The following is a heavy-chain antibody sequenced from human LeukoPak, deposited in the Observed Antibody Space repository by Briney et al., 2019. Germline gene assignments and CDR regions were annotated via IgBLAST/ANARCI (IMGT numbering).Heavy chain of an antibody. D-gene: IGHD2-15*01. Sequence: ASVKVSCKASGYTFTSYDINWVRQATGQGLEWMGWMNPNSGNTGYAQKFQGRVTMTRNTSISTAYMELSSLRSEDTAVYYCARGRFRYCSGGSCRYGVDVWGQGTTVTVSS. V-gene: IGHV1-8*01. J-gene: IGHJ6*02. CDR3: ARGRFRYCSGGSCRYGVDV. CDR2: MNPNSGNT. CDR1: GYTFTSYD.